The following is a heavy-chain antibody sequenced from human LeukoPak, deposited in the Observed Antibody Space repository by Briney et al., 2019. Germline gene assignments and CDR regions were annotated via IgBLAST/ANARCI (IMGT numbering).Heavy chain of an antibody. D-gene: IGHD1-1*01. V-gene: IGHV4-59*01. Sequence: SETLSLTCTVSGGSINNYYWTWIRQTPGKALEWIGYTHYTGSTNYNPSLKSRVTISVDTSKNQFSLKLTSVTAADTAVYYCARATKRQLLGAFDIWGQGTMVTVSS. J-gene: IGHJ3*02. CDR1: GGSINNYY. CDR2: THYTGST. CDR3: ARATKRQLLGAFDI.